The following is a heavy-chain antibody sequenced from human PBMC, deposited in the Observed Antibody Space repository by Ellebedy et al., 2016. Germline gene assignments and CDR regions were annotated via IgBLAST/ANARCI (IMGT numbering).Heavy chain of an antibody. D-gene: IGHD1/OR15-1a*01. CDR3: ARLGGWNKVFDY. J-gene: IGHJ4*02. CDR2: IYYSGST. V-gene: IGHV4-39*01. CDR1: GGSISSSSYY. Sequence: SETLSLXXTVSGGSISSSSYYWGWIRQPPGKGLEWIGSIYYSGSTYYNPSPKSRVTISVDTSKNQFSLKLSSVTAADTAVYYCARLGGWNKVFDYWGQGTLVTVSS.